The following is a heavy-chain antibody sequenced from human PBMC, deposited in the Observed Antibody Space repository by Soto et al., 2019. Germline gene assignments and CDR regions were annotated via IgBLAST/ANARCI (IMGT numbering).Heavy chain of an antibody. D-gene: IGHD2-21*02. CDR1: GGTFSSYT. Sequence: QVQLVQSGAEVKKPGSSVKVSCKASGGTFSSYTISWVRQAPGQGLEWMGRIIPILGIANYAQKFQGRVTITADKSTSTAYMELSSLRSEDTAVYYCATKEVTQRALDIWGQGTMVTVSS. V-gene: IGHV1-69*02. CDR2: IIPILGIA. J-gene: IGHJ3*02. CDR3: ATKEVTQRALDI.